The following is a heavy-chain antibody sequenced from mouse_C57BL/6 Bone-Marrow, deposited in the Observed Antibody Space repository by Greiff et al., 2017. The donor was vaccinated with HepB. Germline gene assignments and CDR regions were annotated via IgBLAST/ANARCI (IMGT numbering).Heavy chain of an antibody. CDR3: TPYYYGSA. CDR1: GFNIKDDY. CDR2: IDPENGDT. J-gene: IGHJ2*01. V-gene: IGHV14-4*01. Sequence: VHVKQSGAELVRPGASVKLSCTASGFNIKDDYMHWVKQRPEQGLEWIGWIDPENGDTEYASKFQGKATITADTSSNTAYLQLSSLTSEDTAVYYCTPYYYGSAWGQGTTLTVSS. D-gene: IGHD1-1*01.